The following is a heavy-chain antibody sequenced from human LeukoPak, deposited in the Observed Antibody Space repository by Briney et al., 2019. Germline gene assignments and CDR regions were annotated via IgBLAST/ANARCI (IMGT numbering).Heavy chain of an antibody. J-gene: IGHJ4*02. CDR3: ARWVVPAAIPKTPPFVDY. V-gene: IGHV1-18*01. CDR2: ISAYNGNT. CDR1: GYTFTSYG. Sequence: ASVKVSCKASGYTFTSYGISWVRQAPGQGLEWMGWISAYNGNTNYAQKLQGRVTMTTDTSTSTAHMELRSLRSDDTAVYYCARWVVPAAIPKTPPFVDYWGQGTLVTVSS. D-gene: IGHD2-2*02.